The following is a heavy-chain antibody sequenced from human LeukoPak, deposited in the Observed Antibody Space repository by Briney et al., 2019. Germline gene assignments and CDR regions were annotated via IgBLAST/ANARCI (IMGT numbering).Heavy chain of an antibody. Sequence: SQTLSLTCIVSGGSISSGDYYWSWIRQPPGKGLEWIGYIYYSGSTYYNPSLKSRVTISVDTSKNQFSLKLSSVTAADTAVYYCARDRSDCSGGSCPPAYWGQGTLVTVSS. CDR1: GGSISSGDYY. CDR2: IYYSGST. J-gene: IGHJ4*02. D-gene: IGHD2-15*01. CDR3: ARDRSDCSGGSCPPAY. V-gene: IGHV4-30-4*08.